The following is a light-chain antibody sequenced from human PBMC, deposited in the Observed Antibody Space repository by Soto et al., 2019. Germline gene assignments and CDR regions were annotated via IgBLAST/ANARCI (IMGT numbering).Light chain of an antibody. V-gene: IGKV3-11*01. J-gene: IGKJ4*01. CDR1: QSVSSY. CDR3: QQRSNWPGT. CDR2: DAS. Sequence: EIVLTQSPATLSLSPGERATLSCRASQSVSSYLAWYQQKPGQAPRLLIYDASNRATGIPARFSGSGSGTDFXLTISSLEPEDFAVYYCQQRSNWPGTFGGGTKVEIK.